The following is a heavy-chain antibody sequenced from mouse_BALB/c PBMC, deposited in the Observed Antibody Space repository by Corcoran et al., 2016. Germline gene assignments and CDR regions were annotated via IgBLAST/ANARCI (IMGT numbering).Heavy chain of an antibody. Sequence: QIQLVQSGAELKKPGETVKISCKASGYTFTNYGMNWVKQAPGKGLKWMGGINTYTGEPTYADDFKGRFAFSLETSASTAYLQINNLKNEDMATYFCAREPYAMDYWGQGTSVTVSS. V-gene: IGHV9-1*02. J-gene: IGHJ4*01. CDR2: INTYTGEP. CDR3: AREPYAMDY. CDR1: GYTFTNYG.